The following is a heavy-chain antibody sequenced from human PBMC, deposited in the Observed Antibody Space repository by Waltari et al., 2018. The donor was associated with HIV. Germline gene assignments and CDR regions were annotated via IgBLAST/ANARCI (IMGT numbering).Heavy chain of an antibody. CDR2: ISSRSSTI. CDR1: GFIFRTSS. CDR3: AAVYSHYFAMDV. D-gene: IGHD1-26*01. Sequence: GQLVESGGGWVQPGGSLRRPCEASGFIFRTSSINWVRQAPGKGLEWVSYISSRSSTIYYADSVKGRFTISRDNTKNSLYLQMNSLRAEDTAVYYCAAVYSHYFAMDVWGQGTTVTVSS. J-gene: IGHJ6*02. V-gene: IGHV3-48*04.